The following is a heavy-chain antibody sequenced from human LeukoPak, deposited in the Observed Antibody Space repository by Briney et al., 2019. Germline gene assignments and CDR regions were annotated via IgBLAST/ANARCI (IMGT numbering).Heavy chain of an antibody. Sequence: SETLSLTCTDSGGSISSYYWSWIRQPPGKGLEWIGYIYYSGSTNYNPSLKSRVTISIDTSKNQFSLNLSSVTAADTAVYYCARGASEYSYGWGQGALVTVSS. J-gene: IGHJ4*02. CDR1: GGSISSYY. D-gene: IGHD5-18*01. CDR2: IYYSGST. V-gene: IGHV4-59*01. CDR3: ARGASEYSYG.